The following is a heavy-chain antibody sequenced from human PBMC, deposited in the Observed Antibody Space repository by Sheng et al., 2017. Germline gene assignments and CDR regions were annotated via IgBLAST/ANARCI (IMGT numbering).Heavy chain of an antibody. CDR2: VHYSGST. V-gene: IGHV4-59*01. CDR3: AKYDGSRYFDY. J-gene: IGHJ4*02. CDR1: GGSISGYY. Sequence: QVQLQESGPGLVKPSETLSLTCTVSGGSISGYYWSWIRQPPGKGLEWIGYVHYSGSTNYNPSLKSRVTMSIDTSKNQFSLKLNSVTAADTAVFYCAKYDGSRYFDYWGQGTLVTVSS. D-gene: IGHD3-16*01.